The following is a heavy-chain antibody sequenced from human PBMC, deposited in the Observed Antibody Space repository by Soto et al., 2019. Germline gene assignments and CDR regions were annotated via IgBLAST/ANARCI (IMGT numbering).Heavy chain of an antibody. CDR2: IYSGGST. J-gene: IGHJ4*02. CDR3: AREVTGGSAYFDS. Sequence: PGGSLRLSCAASGFTVSTNYMNWVRQAPGRGLEWISIIYSGGSTSYADSARGRFTISRDNSKNTLHLQMNSLRVEDPAVYYCAREVTGGSAYFDSWGQGNMVTLS. V-gene: IGHV3-53*01. CDR1: GFTVSTNY. D-gene: IGHD4-4*01.